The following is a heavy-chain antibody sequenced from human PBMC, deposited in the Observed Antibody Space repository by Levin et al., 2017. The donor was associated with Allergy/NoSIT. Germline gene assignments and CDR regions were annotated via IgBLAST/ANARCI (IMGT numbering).Heavy chain of an antibody. V-gene: IGHV3-48*01. Sequence: GGSLRLSCAASGFTFSSYTMNWVRQAPGKGLEWVSYISSSSNTIYYADSVKGRFTISRDNAKNSLYLQMNSLRAEETDIYYCATGDGGGVGGWGQGTLVTVSS. CDR3: ATGDGGGVGG. J-gene: IGHJ4*02. CDR1: GFTFSSYT. D-gene: IGHD3-16*01. CDR2: ISSSSNTI.